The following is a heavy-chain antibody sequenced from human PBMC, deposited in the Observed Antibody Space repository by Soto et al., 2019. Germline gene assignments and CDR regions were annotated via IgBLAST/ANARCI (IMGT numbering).Heavy chain of an antibody. CDR1: GFTFSLYG. Sequence: PGGSLRLSCAVSGFTFSLYGMHWVRQAPGKGLEWVAFISYEGRNKYYADSVKGRFTLSRDNSKNTLSLQMESLRPEDTAVYHCAKGRDSTLLRWQYFDNWGQGTQVTVSS. V-gene: IGHV3-30*18. CDR3: AKGRDSTLLRWQYFDN. J-gene: IGHJ4*02. CDR2: ISYEGRNK. D-gene: IGHD4-17*01.